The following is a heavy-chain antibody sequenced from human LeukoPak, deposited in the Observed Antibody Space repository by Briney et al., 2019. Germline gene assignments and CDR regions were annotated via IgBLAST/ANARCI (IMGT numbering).Heavy chain of an antibody. CDR1: GGSINSYY. CDR2: VAYSGST. D-gene: IGHD5-12*01. CDR3: ARTVSGYYFNA. J-gene: IGHJ5*02. V-gene: IGHV4-59*01. Sequence: SETLSLTCTVSGGSINSYYWSWIRQPPGKGLEWIGYVAYSGSTNYNPSLKSRVAISLDTSKNQFSLKLSSVTAADTAVYYCARTVSGYYFNAWGPGTLVTVSS.